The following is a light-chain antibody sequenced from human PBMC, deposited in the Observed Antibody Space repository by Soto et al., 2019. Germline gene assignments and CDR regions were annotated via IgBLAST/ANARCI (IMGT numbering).Light chain of an antibody. CDR2: GAS. V-gene: IGKV3-20*01. Sequence: EIVLTQSPSTLSLSPGEGATLSCRASQSVSNFLAWYQQKPGQAPRLLIYGASSRATGIPDRFSGSGSGTDFTLTISRLEPEDFAVYYCQQYGSSPWTFGQGTKVDIK. CDR1: QSVSNF. J-gene: IGKJ1*01. CDR3: QQYGSSPWT.